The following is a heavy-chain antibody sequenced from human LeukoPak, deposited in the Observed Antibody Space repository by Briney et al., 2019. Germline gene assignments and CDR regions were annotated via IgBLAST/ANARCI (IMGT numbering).Heavy chain of an antibody. D-gene: IGHD2-21*02. Sequence: GGSLRLSCAASGFTFSTHSMSWVRQAPGKGLEWVSYISSSSSTIYYADSVKGRFTISRDNAKNSLYLQMNSLRDEDTAVYYCASRALAYCGGDCQWYYFDYWGQGSLVTVSS. V-gene: IGHV3-48*02. CDR3: ASRALAYCGGDCQWYYFDY. J-gene: IGHJ4*02. CDR2: ISSSSSTI. CDR1: GFTFSTHS.